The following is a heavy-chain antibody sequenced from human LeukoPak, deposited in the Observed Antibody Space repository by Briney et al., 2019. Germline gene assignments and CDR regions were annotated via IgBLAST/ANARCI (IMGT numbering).Heavy chain of an antibody. Sequence: SETPSLTCTVSGGSISSYYWSWIRQPPGKGLEGIGYIYYSGSTNYNPSLKSRVTISVDTSKNQFSLKLSSVTAADTAVYYCARDRLKGSRHYYYYGMDVWGKGTTVTVSS. CDR3: ARDRLKGSRHYYYYGMDV. CDR2: IYYSGST. CDR1: GGSISSYY. D-gene: IGHD3-22*01. V-gene: IGHV4-59*01. J-gene: IGHJ6*04.